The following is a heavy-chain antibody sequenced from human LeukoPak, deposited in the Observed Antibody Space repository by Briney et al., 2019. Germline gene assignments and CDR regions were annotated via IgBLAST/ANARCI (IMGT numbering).Heavy chain of an antibody. CDR2: INWNGGST. CDR3: ARDSHDFGDHHVLDAFDI. V-gene: IGHV3-20*04. D-gene: IGHD3-10*01. J-gene: IGHJ3*02. Sequence: PGGSLRLSCAASGFTFDDYGMSWVRQAPGKGLEWVSGINWNGGSTGYADSVKGRFTISRDNAKNSLYLQMNSLRAEDTAVYYCARDSHDFGDHHVLDAFDIWGQGTMVTVSS. CDR1: GFTFDDYG.